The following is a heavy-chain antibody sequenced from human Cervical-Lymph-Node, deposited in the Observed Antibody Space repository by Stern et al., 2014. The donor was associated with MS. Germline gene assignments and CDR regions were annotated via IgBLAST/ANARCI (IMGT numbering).Heavy chain of an antibody. CDR1: GFTFSSYS. V-gene: IGHV3-21*01. J-gene: IGHJ4*02. CDR3: ARDSSSWYGVDY. CDR2: ISSSSSYI. D-gene: IGHD6-13*01. Sequence: EMQLVESGGGLVKPGGSLRLSCAASGFTFSSYSMNWVRQAPGQGLEWVSSISSSSSYICYADSVKGRFTITRDNAKNSLYLQMNSLRAEDTAVYYCARDSSSWYGVDYWGQGTLVTVSS.